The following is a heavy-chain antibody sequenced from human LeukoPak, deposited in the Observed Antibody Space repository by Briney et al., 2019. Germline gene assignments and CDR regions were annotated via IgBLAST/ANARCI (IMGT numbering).Heavy chain of an antibody. D-gene: IGHD2-21*02. Sequence: SETLSLTCTVSGGSISSDYGSWIRQPPGKGLGWIGYIYYSGSINYTPSLKSRVTISVDTSKNQFSPKLTSVTAADTAVYYCANFPYSNDYYFDPWGQGTLVTVSS. V-gene: IGHV4-59*01. CDR3: ANFPYSNDYYFDP. CDR1: GGSISSDY. CDR2: IYYSGSI. J-gene: IGHJ5*02.